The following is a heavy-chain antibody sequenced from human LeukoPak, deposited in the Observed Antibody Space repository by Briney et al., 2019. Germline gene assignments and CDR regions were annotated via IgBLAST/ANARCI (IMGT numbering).Heavy chain of an antibody. CDR2: IYSGGST. CDR3: AAAYGSGRVGRDY. Sequence: GGSLRLSCAASGFTVSSNYMSWVRQAPGKGLEWVSVIYSGGSTYYADSVKGRFTISRDNSKNTLYLQMNSLRAEDTAVYYCAAAYGSGRVGRDYWGQGTLVTVSS. V-gene: IGHV3-53*01. CDR1: GFTVSSNY. D-gene: IGHD3-10*01. J-gene: IGHJ4*02.